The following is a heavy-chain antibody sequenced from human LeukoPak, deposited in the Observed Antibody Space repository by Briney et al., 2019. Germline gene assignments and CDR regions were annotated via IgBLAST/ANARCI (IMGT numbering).Heavy chain of an antibody. V-gene: IGHV4-59*01. CDR3: ARDPSIVGADYMDV. CDR2: LYYSGST. D-gene: IGHD1-26*01. J-gene: IGHJ6*03. CDR1: GGSISSYY. Sequence: SETLSLTCTVSGGSISSYYWSWIRQPPGKGLEGIGYLYYSGSTNYNPSLTSRVTISVDTSKNQFSLKLSSVTAADTAVYYCARDPSIVGADYMDVWGKGTTVTVSS.